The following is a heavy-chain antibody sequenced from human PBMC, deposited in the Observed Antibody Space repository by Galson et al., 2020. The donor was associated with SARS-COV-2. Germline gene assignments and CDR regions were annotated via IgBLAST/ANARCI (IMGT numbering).Heavy chain of an antibody. V-gene: IGHV1-58*02. D-gene: IGHD3-3*01. CDR3: AAAYYDFWSGYYPIGPYYYDYGMDV. CDR2: IVVGSGNT. CDR1: GFTFTSSA. J-gene: IGHJ6*02. Sequence: SVKVSCKASGFTFTSSAMQWVRQARGQRLEWIGWIVVGSGNTNYAQKFQERVTITRDMSTSTAYMELSSLRSEDTAVYYCAAAYYDFWSGYYPIGPYYYDYGMDVWGQGTTVTVSS.